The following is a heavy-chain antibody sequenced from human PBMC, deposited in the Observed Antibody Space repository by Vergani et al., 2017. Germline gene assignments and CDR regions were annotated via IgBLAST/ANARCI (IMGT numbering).Heavy chain of an antibody. CDR2: IDHTGRP. D-gene: IGHD4-11*01. CDR3: ARVNTETNGHLYYYYYMDV. J-gene: IGHJ6*03. CDR1: GGAFTSYH. V-gene: IGHV4-34*01. Sequence: QVQLQQWGGGLLKPSETLSLTCVVNGGAFTSYHWTWIRQSPGEGLEWVGDIDHTGRPDYNPSLKSRLTMSVDKSRNQFSLTLNSVTATDTAIYFCARVNTETNGHLYYYYYMDVLGQGGAVAVS.